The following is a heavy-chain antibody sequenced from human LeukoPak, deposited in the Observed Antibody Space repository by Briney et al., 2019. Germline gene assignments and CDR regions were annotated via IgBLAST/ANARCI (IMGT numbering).Heavy chain of an antibody. V-gene: IGHV4-59*12. Sequence: SETLSLTCTVSGGSISSYYWSWIRQPPGKGLEWIGYIYYSGSTNYNPSLKSRVTISVDTSKSQFSLKLTSVTAEDTAVYYCARDLDYKSTYFDNWGQGTLVTVSS. D-gene: IGHD5-12*01. J-gene: IGHJ4*02. CDR3: ARDLDYKSTYFDN. CDR1: GGSISSYY. CDR2: IYYSGST.